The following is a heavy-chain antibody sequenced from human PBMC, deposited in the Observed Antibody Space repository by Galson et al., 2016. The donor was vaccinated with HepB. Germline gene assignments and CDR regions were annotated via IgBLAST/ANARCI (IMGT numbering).Heavy chain of an antibody. V-gene: IGHV5-51*01. CDR2: IYPDDSDT. CDR1: GNIFTNYW. Sequence: QSGAEVKKPGESLKISCKASGNIFTNYWIGWVRQMPGKGLEWMGIIYPDDSDTRYSPSFHGQVTISADKSINTAYLQWSSLKASDTAMYFCAAVPVYYYDSSGYLEYFDYWGQGTLVTVSS. J-gene: IGHJ4*02. D-gene: IGHD3-22*01. CDR3: AAVPVYYYDSSGYLEYFDY.